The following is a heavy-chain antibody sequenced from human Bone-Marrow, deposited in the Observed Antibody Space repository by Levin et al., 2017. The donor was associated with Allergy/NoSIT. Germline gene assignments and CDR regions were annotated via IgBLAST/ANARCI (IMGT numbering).Heavy chain of an antibody. V-gene: IGHV4-61*02. CDR2: IYNSGTT. CDR3: ARDRSGISWYYYMDV. D-gene: IGHD3-10*01. CDR1: GGSITSGSYY. Sequence: SETLSLTCSVSGGSITSGSYYWSWIRQPAGTGLEWIGRIYNSGTTNYNPSLKSRVTISIDTSKNQFSLKLRSVTAADTAVYYCARDRSGISWYYYMDVWGKGTTVTVSS. J-gene: IGHJ6*03.